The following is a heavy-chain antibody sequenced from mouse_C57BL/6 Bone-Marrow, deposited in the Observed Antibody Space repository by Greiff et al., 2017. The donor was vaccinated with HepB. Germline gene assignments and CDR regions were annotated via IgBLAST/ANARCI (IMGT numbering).Heavy chain of an antibody. CDR2: IDPENGDT. D-gene: IGHD2-10*01. J-gene: IGHJ4*01. CDR3: TLLLYDAMDY. CDR1: GFNIKDDY. Sequence: VHVKQSGAELVRPGASVKLSCTASGFNIKDDYMHWVKQRPEQGLEWIGWIDPENGDTEYASKFQGKATITADTSSNTAYLQLSSLTSEDTAVYYCTLLLYDAMDYWGQGTSVTVSS. V-gene: IGHV14-4*01.